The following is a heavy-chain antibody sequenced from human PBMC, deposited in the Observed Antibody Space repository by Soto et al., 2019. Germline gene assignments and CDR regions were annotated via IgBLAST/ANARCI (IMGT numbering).Heavy chain of an antibody. CDR2: IPSRGRP. CDR3: VRDQYSGYDFAL. Sequence: SETLSLTCSVSGASIAGGSYYWSWVRQPPGKGLEWIGYIPSRGRPFYNPSLTSRGTISADSSKNQLSLQLTSVTAADTAVYYCVRDQYSGYDFALWGQGNLAT. D-gene: IGHD5-12*01. V-gene: IGHV4-30-4*01. CDR1: GASIAGGSYY. J-gene: IGHJ5*02.